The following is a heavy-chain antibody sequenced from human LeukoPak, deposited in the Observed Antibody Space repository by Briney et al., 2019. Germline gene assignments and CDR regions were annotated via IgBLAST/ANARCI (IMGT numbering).Heavy chain of an antibody. J-gene: IGHJ5*02. CDR3: AKVGGLAVAGTDNWMDP. Sequence: SETLSLTCTVSGGSISSEKYYWGWIRQPPGRGLEWIGNIHYSGSTYYNPSLKSRVTISIDTSKNQFSLKLSSVTAADTAVYSCAKVGGLAVAGTDNWMDPWGQGTLVTVSS. D-gene: IGHD6-19*01. CDR1: GGSISSEKYY. CDR2: IHYSGST. V-gene: IGHV4-39*02.